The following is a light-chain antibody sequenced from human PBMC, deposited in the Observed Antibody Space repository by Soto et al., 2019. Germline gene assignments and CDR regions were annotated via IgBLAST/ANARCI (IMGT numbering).Light chain of an antibody. CDR3: QKYNSAPLT. CDR2: AAS. J-gene: IGKJ4*01. CDR1: QSINAY. V-gene: IGKV1-27*01. Sequence: DIQMTQSPSSLSASVGDRVTMSCRASQSINAYLTWYQQKPGKVPRLMIYAASTLHSGVPSRFSGGGSGTEFTLTISSLEPEDVATYYCQKYNSAPLTFGGGTRVEIK.